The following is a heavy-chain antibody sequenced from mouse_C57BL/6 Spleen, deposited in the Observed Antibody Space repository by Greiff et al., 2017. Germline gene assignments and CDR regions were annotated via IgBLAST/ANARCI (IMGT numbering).Heavy chain of an antibody. D-gene: IGHD1-1*01. CDR3: ARSDGSSPAWFAY. CDR2: ISSGSSTI. CDR1: GFTFSDYG. V-gene: IGHV5-17*01. J-gene: IGHJ3*01. Sequence: EVKVVESGGGLVKPGGSLKLSCAASGFTFSDYGMHWVRQAPEKGLEWVAYISSGSSTIYYADTVKGRFTISRDNAKNTLFLQMTSLRSEDTAMYYCARSDGSSPAWFAYWGQGTLVTVSA.